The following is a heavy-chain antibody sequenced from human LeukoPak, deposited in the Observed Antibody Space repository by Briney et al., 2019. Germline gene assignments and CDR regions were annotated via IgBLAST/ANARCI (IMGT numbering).Heavy chain of an antibody. CDR1: GFTFDDYA. V-gene: IGHV3-9*03. Sequence: GGSLRLSCAASGFTFDDYAMHWVRQAPGKGLEWVSGISWNSGSIGYADSVKGRFTISRDNAKNSLYLQMNSLRAEDMALYYCAKGNSSGWADYNWFDPWGQGTLVTVSS. J-gene: IGHJ5*02. CDR3: AKGNSSGWADYNWFDP. CDR2: ISWNSGSI. D-gene: IGHD6-19*01.